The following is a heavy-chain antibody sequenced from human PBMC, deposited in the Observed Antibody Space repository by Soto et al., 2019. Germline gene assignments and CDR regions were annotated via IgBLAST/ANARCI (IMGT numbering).Heavy chain of an antibody. V-gene: IGHV1-46*03. Sequence: ASVKVSCKASGYTFTSYYMHWVRQAPGQGLEWMGIINPSGGSTSYAQKFQGRVTMTRDTSTSTVYMELSSLRSEDTAVYYCAREGSYDILTGYSASVYWGQGTLVTVSS. CDR2: INPSGGST. CDR1: GYTFTSYY. J-gene: IGHJ4*02. CDR3: AREGSYDILTGYSASVY. D-gene: IGHD3-9*01.